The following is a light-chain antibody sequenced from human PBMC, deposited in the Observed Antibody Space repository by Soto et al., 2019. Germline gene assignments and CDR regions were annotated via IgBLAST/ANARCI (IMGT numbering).Light chain of an antibody. J-gene: IGLJ2*01. V-gene: IGLV1-40*01. Sequence: QLVLTQPPSVSGAPGQRVTISCTGSNSNIGAGYDVHWYQQLPGTAPKLLIYGNSNRPSGVPDRFSGSKSGTSASLAITGLQAEDEADYYCQSYDSSLSAVVFGGGTKVTVL. CDR1: NSNIGAGYD. CDR2: GNS. CDR3: QSYDSSLSAVV.